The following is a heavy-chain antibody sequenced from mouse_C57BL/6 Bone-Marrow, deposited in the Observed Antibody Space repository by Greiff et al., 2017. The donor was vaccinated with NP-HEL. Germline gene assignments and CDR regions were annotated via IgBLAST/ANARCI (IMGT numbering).Heavy chain of an antibody. CDR3: ARDDGYWYFDV. V-gene: IGHV1-18*01. J-gene: IGHJ1*03. CDR1: GYTFTDYN. D-gene: IGHD2-3*01. CDR2: INPNNGGT. Sequence: LQQSGPELVKPGASVKIPCKASGYTFTDYNMDWVKQSHGKSLEWIGDINPNNGGTIYNQKFKGKATLTVDKSSSTAYMELRSLTSEDTAVYYCARDDGYWYFDVWGTGTTVTVSS.